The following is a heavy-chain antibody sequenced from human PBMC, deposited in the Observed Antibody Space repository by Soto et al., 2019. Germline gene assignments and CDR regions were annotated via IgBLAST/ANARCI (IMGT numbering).Heavy chain of an antibody. CDR1: GGSFSGYY. J-gene: IGHJ6*02. Sequence: SDTRSLTCALYGGSFSGYYWSWIRQPPGKGLEWIGEINHSGSTNYNPSLKSRVTISVDTSKNQFSLKLTSVTAADMAVYYCARGVVPDVWGQGTTVT. CDR3: ARGVVPDV. V-gene: IGHV4-34*01. D-gene: IGHD6-6*01. CDR2: INHSGST.